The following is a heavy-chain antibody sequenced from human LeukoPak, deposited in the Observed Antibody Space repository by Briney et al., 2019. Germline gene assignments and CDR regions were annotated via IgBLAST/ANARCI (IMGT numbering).Heavy chain of an antibody. CDR2: IYSSGST. J-gene: IGHJ4*02. Sequence: GGSPRLSCVVSGFIVSGNYMSWVRQAPGKGLEWVSIIYSSGSTYYADSVKGRFTISRDNSKNTLYLQMNSLRAEDTAVYYCARRRDSGSLQHFDYWGQGTLVTVSS. D-gene: IGHD1-26*01. CDR1: GFIVSGNY. V-gene: IGHV3-66*04. CDR3: ARRRDSGSLQHFDY.